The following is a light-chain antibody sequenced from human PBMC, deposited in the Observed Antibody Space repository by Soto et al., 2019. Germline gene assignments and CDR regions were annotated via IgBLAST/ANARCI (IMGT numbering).Light chain of an antibody. Sequence: EILMTQSPATLSVSPGERATVSCRASQSVSSNLAWYQQKPGQAPRLLIYGASTRATGIPARFSGSGSGTEFTLTISSLQSEDFAVYYCQQYNSWPPITFGQGTRLEIK. J-gene: IGKJ5*01. CDR3: QQYNSWPPIT. V-gene: IGKV3-15*01. CDR1: QSVSSN. CDR2: GAS.